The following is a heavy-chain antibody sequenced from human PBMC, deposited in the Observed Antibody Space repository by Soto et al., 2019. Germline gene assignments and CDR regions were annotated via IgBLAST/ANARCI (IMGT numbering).Heavy chain of an antibody. CDR3: AREGYSTAYYYYGMDV. CDR1: GFTFSSYW. D-gene: IGHD2-15*01. Sequence: AGGSLRLSCAASGFTFSSYWMSWVRQAPGKGLEWVANIKQDGSEKYYVDSVKGRFTISRDNAKNSLYLQMNSLRAEDTAVYYCAREGYSTAYYYYGMDVWGQGTTVTVSS. V-gene: IGHV3-7*01. J-gene: IGHJ6*02. CDR2: IKQDGSEK.